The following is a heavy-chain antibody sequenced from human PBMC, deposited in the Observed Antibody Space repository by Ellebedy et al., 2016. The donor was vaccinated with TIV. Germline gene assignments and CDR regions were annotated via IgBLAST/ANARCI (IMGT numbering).Heavy chain of an antibody. CDR3: ARDYGGNSFFVAY. Sequence: SETLSLXXAVYGGSFSDYYWSWIRQPPGKGLEWIGEINHSGSANYNPSLKSRVTMSVDTSKNQFSLKLSSVTAADTAVYYCARDYGGNSFFVAYWGQGTLVTVSS. CDR2: INHSGSA. D-gene: IGHD4-23*01. CDR1: GGSFSDYY. V-gene: IGHV4-34*01. J-gene: IGHJ4*02.